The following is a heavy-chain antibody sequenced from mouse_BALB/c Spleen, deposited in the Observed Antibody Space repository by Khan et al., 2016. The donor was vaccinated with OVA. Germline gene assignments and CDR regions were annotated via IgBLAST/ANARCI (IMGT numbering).Heavy chain of an antibody. CDR1: GYTFTSYT. J-gene: IGHJ3*01. V-gene: IGHV1-4*01. Sequence: QVQLQQSGAELARPGASVKMSCKASGYTFTSYTMHWVRQRPGQAPEWIGHINPSNNYTNYNQNFKDKATLIVDKSSSTVYMQLSSLTSEDSAVYYCVTEGACHRSDGWLAYWGQGTLVTVSA. CDR3: VTEGACHRSDGWLAY. D-gene: IGHD2-14*01. CDR2: INPSNNYT.